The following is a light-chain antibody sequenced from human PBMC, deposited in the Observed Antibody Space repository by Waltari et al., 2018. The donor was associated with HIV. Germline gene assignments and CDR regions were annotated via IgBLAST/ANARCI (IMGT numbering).Light chain of an antibody. CDR3: AAWDASLSAWV. V-gene: IGLV1-47*01. J-gene: IGLJ3*02. Sequence: QSVLTPPPSASATPGQRVTISCSGTSSNIGSNYVYWYQQLPGTAPKLLIYMNNQRPSGVPNRFSGSKSGTSASLAISGLRSEDEADYYCAAWDASLSAWVFGGGTKLTVL. CDR2: MNN. CDR1: SSNIGSNY.